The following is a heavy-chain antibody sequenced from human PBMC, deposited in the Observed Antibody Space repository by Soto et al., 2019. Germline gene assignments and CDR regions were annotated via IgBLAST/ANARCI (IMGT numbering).Heavy chain of an antibody. J-gene: IGHJ3*02. CDR2: IYYSGST. V-gene: IGHV4-31*03. CDR1: GASISSGGYY. CDR3: ARASFGGVIVDAFDI. Sequence: PSETLSLTCTLSGASISSGGYYWSWIRQHPGKGLEWIGYIYYSGSTYYNPSLKSRVTISVDTSKNQFSLKLSSVTAADTAVYYCARASFGGVIVDAFDIWGRGTMVSVSS. D-gene: IGHD3-16*02.